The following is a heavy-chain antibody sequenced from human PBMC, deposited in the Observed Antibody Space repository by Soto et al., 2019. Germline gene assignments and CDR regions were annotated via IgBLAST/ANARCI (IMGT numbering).Heavy chain of an antibody. D-gene: IGHD2-2*01. V-gene: IGHV1-46*01. CDR2: INPSGGST. CDR3: ARDGDRCTSTRCSPWPDTHFDL. J-gene: IGHJ2*01. CDR1: GYTFTSYY. Sequence: ASVKVSCKASGYTFTSYYMHWVRQAPGQGLEWMGIINPSGGSTSYAQKFQGRVTMTRDTSTSTVYMELSSLRSEDTAVYYCARDGDRCTSTRCSPWPDTHFDLWGRGTLVTVSS.